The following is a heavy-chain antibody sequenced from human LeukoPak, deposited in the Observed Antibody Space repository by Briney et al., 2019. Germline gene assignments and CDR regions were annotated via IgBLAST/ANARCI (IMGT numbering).Heavy chain of an antibody. CDR2: MNIDGSSI. Sequence: PGGSLRLSCAATGFSISNFWMHWVRQAPGKGLVWVSRMNIDGSSISYADSVKGRFTISRDNRKNTVYLQMNSLRAEDTAVYFCARIEATGTSFDYWGQGALVTVSS. CDR3: ARIEATGTSFDY. CDR1: GFSISNFW. D-gene: IGHD6-13*01. J-gene: IGHJ4*02. V-gene: IGHV3-74*01.